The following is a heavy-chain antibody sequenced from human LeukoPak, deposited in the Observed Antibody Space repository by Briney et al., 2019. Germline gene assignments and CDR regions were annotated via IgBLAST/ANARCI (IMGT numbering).Heavy chain of an antibody. V-gene: IGHV3-33*01. CDR3: ARGVVGATTGWYFDL. CDR2: IWSDESNK. CDR1: GFTFSNYG. J-gene: IGHJ2*01. D-gene: IGHD1-26*01. Sequence: GGSLRLSCAASGFTFSNYGMHWVRQAPGKGLEWVAVIWSDESNKYYADSVKGRFTISRDNFKNTLYLHMNRLRAEDTTVYYCARGVVGATTGWYFDLWGRGTLVTVSS.